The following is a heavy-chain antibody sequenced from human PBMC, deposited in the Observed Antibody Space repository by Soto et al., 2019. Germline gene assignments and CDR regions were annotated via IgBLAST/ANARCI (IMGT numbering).Heavy chain of an antibody. CDR3: ARDSRTPSGGMDV. V-gene: IGHV4-30-4*01. Sequence: SKTLSLTCTVSGGSINSGDYHWTWIRQFPGKGLEWIGGIYYSASTYYNPALVSRITISLDTSKNQFSLKLTSVTAADTAVYYCARDSRTPSGGMDVWGQGTTVTVSS. J-gene: IGHJ6*02. CDR1: GGSINSGDYH. CDR2: IYYSAST.